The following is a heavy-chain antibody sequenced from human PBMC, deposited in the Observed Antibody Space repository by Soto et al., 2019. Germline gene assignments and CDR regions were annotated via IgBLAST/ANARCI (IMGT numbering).Heavy chain of an antibody. J-gene: IGHJ6*02. CDR1: GFTFTSYW. V-gene: IGHV3-7*01. CDR2: IKGDGSEK. CDR3: GRDEVRNGVGV. Sequence: LRLSCVASGFTFTSYWMSWVRQAPGKGLEWVANIKGDGSEKRYVDSVKGRLTISRDNAKNSVYLQMNSLRVEDTALYYCGRDEVRNGVGVWGQGTTVTVSS.